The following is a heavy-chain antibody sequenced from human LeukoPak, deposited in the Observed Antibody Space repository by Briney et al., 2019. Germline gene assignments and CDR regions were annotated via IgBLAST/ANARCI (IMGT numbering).Heavy chain of an antibody. D-gene: IGHD6-19*01. Sequence: GGSPRLSCEGSGFSFNGYAMSWVRQAPGKGLEWVAVTGGSDDNTHYADSVKGRFSISRDTSENRLFLQMNSLRPDDSALYYCTKDLMTGFSSGWYLAYWGQGTLVTVSS. CDR3: TKDLMTGFSSGWYLAY. J-gene: IGHJ4*02. CDR2: TGGSDDNT. V-gene: IGHV3-23*01. CDR1: GFSFNGYA.